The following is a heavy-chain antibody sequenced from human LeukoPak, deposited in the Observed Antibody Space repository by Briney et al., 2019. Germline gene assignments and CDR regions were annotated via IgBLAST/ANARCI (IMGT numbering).Heavy chain of an antibody. CDR3: AKDTVEYYYDSSGYY. V-gene: IGHV3-23*01. J-gene: IGHJ4*02. CDR2: ISVSGRST. D-gene: IGHD3-22*01. CDR1: GFTFSSYA. Sequence: GGSLRLSCAASGFTFSSYAMSWVRQAPGKGLEWVLVISVSGRSTYYADSVKGRFTISRDNSKNTLYLQMNSLRAEDTAVYYCAKDTVEYYYDSSGYYWGQGTLVTVSS.